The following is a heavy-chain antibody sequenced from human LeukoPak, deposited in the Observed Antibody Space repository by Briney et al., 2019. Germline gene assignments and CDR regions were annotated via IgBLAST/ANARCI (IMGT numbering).Heavy chain of an antibody. J-gene: IGHJ4*02. Sequence: PGGSLRLSCAASGFTFSSYAMHWVRQAPGKGLEWVAVISYDGSNKYYADSVKGRFTISRDNSKNTLYLQMNSLRAEDTAVYYCARGNGGSYTHYYFDYWGQGTLVTVSS. V-gene: IGHV3-30*04. D-gene: IGHD1-26*01. CDR3: ARGNGGSYTHYYFDY. CDR1: GFTFSSYA. CDR2: ISYDGSNK.